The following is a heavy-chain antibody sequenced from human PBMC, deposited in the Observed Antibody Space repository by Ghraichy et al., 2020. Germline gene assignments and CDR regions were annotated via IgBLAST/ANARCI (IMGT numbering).Heavy chain of an antibody. Sequence: GESLNISCAASGFTFSSYAMSWVRQAPGKGLEWVSAISGSGGSTYYADSVKGRFTISRDNSKNTLYLQMNSLRAEDTAVYYCAKTERARTTGYSSSWLFGYYYYGMDVWGQGTTVTVSS. CDR3: AKTERARTTGYSSSWLFGYYYYGMDV. CDR2: ISGSGGST. CDR1: GFTFSSYA. J-gene: IGHJ6*02. V-gene: IGHV3-23*01. D-gene: IGHD6-13*01.